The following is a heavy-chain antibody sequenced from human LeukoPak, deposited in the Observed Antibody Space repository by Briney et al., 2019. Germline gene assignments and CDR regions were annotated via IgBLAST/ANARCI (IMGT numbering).Heavy chain of an antibody. J-gene: IGHJ3*02. CDR2: IYYSGST. D-gene: IGHD4/OR15-4a*01. CDR3: ARADYLHDAFDI. Sequence: PSETLSLTYTVSGGSISSYYWSWIRQPPGKGLEWIGYIYYSGSTNYNPSLKSRVTISVDTSKNQFSLKLSSVTAADTAVYYCARADYLHDAFDIWGQGTMVTVSS. V-gene: IGHV4-59*01. CDR1: GGSISSYY.